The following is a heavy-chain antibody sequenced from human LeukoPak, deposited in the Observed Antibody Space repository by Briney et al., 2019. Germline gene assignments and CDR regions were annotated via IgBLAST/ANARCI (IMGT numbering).Heavy chain of an antibody. J-gene: IGHJ6*03. CDR1: GGSISSYY. V-gene: IGHV4-59*01. CDR2: IYYSGST. CDR3: ARSYYDSWSGYPHYYYMDV. Sequence: SETLSLTCTVSGGSISSYYWSWIRQPPGKGLEWIGYIYYSGSTNYNPSLKSRVTISVDTSKNQFSLKLSSVTAADTAVYYCARSYYDSWSGYPHYYYMDVWGKGTTVTVSS. D-gene: IGHD3-3*01.